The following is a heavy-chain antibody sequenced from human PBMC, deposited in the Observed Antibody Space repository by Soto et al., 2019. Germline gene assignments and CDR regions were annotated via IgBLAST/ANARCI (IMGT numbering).Heavy chain of an antibody. D-gene: IGHD5-18*01. CDR1: GVSLSRICHD. CDR2: IYYSERT. J-gene: IGHJ4*02. CDR3: ARHLSRGYSYVDY. Sequence: SETLSLPCSVSGVSLSRICHDLGWIRQPTGKGLEWIGSIYYSERTYYTPSLKSRVTISVDTSKNQFSLKLSSVTAADPAVYYCARHLSRGYSYVDYWGQGTLVT. V-gene: IGHV4-39*01.